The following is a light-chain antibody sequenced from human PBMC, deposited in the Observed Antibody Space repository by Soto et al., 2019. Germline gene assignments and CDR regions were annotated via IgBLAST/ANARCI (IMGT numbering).Light chain of an antibody. V-gene: IGLV1-51*01. J-gene: IGLJ1*01. CDR1: ISNIGNNY. Sequence: QSVLTQPPSVSAAPGQRVTISCSGSISNIGNNYVSWYRHLPGKAPELLIYDNNQRPSGIPDRFSGSKSGTSATLGITGLQTGDEADYYCGTWDSSLSVYVFGTGTKATV. CDR3: GTWDSSLSVYV. CDR2: DNN.